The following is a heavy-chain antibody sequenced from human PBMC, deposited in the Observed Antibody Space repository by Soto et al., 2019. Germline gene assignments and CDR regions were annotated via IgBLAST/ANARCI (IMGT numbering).Heavy chain of an antibody. D-gene: IGHD3-22*01. CDR2: ISGSGGST. Sequence: GGSLRLSCAASGFTFSSYAMSWVRQAPGKGLEWVSAISGSGGSTYYADSVKGRFTISRDNSKNTLYLQMNSLRAEDTAVYYCAKDWYDSSGYVYWYFDLWGRGTLVTVSS. V-gene: IGHV3-23*01. CDR3: AKDWYDSSGYVYWYFDL. J-gene: IGHJ2*01. CDR1: GFTFSSYA.